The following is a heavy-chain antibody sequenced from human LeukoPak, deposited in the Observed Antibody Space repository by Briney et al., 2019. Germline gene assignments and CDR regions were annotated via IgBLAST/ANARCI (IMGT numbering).Heavy chain of an antibody. CDR1: GFSVSSNY. V-gene: IGHV3-66*01. CDR2: IYSGGST. CDR3: ARDFGSGSYYNVAFDY. D-gene: IGHD3-10*01. J-gene: IGHJ4*02. Sequence: GGSLRLSCAASGFSVSSNYMSWVRQAPGKGLEWVSLIYSGGSTYYADSVKGRFTISRDNSKNTLYLQMNSLRAEDTAVYYCARDFGSGSYYNVAFDYWGQGTLVTVSS.